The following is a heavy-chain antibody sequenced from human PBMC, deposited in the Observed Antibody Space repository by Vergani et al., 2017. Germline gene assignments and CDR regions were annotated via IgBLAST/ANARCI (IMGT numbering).Heavy chain of an antibody. CDR3: ARSGYCAHGVCYMTYYYYMDV. J-gene: IGHJ6*03. CDR2: FLYDGSKE. CDR1: GFTFSSHA. V-gene: IGHV3-33*08. Sequence: QVQLVESGGGVVQPGRSLRLSCAASGFTFSSHAMHWVRQAPGKGLEWVAFFLYDGSKEYYADSVKGRFTISRDNSKNTLYLQMNNLRAADTAVYYCARSGYCAHGVCYMTYYYYMDVWGKGTAVTVSS. D-gene: IGHD2-8*01.